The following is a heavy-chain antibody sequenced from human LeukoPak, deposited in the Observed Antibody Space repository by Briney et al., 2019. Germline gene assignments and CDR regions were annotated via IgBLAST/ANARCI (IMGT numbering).Heavy chain of an antibody. CDR3: TKGPLRGTAAAIDY. V-gene: IGHV3-30*18. CDR2: ISYDGRNK. J-gene: IGHJ4*02. Sequence: GKSLRLSCAASGFTFNNYGMHWVRQAPGKGLEWVAVISYDGRNKHYPDSVKGRFTISRDISTDTLWLQMDSLRTEDTAVYYCTKGPLRGTAAAIDYWGQGTLVTVSS. D-gene: IGHD2-2*01. CDR1: GFTFNNYG.